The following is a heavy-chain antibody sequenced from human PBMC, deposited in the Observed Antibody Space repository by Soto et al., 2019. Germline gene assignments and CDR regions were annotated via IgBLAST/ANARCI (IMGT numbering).Heavy chain of an antibody. CDR1: GGSISSYQ. Sequence: SETLSLTFTVSGGSISSYQWSWLRQPAGKGLEWIGRIYTSRSTNYNPSLKSRVTMSVDTSKKQFSLKLCSVTAADTAVYYCAGDGSWSSRMDVSARGTTVPVSS. D-gene: IGHD6-13*01. J-gene: IGHJ6*02. CDR2: IYTSRST. CDR3: AGDGSWSSRMDV. V-gene: IGHV4-4*07.